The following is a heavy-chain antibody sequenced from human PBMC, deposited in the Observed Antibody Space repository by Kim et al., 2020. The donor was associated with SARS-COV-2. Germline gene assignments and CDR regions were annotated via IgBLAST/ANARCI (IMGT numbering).Heavy chain of an antibody. J-gene: IGHJ6*02. D-gene: IGHD3-9*01. V-gene: IGHV1-69*13. CDR2: IIPIFGTA. CDR3: ARARRLYYDILTGYLNYYYYYGMDV. Sequence: SVKVSCKASGGTFSSYAISWVRQAPGQGLEWMGGIIPIFGTANYAQKFQGRVTITADESTSTAYMELSSLRSEDTAVYYCARARRLYYDILTGYLNYYYYYGMDVWGQGTTVTVSS. CDR1: GGTFSSYA.